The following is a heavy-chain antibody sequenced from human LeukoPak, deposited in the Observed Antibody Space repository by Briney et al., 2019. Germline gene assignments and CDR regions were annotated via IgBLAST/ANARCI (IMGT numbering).Heavy chain of an antibody. J-gene: IGHJ4*02. V-gene: IGHV1-2*06. CDR3: ARGPRGSSSYPAPY. Sequence: ASVKVSCKASGYTFTGYYMHWVRQAPGQGLEWMGRINPNSGGTNYAQKFQGRVTMTRDMSISTAYMELSRLRSDDTAVYYCARGPRGSSSYPAPYWGQGTLVTVSS. CDR2: INPNSGGT. CDR1: GYTFTGYY. D-gene: IGHD6-6*01.